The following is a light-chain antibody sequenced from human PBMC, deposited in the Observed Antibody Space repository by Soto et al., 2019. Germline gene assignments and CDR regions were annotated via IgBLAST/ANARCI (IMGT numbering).Light chain of an antibody. Sequence: QSALTQPASVSGSPGQSITISGTGTSSDVGGYNYVSWYQQHPGKAPKLMIYAVNNRPLGVSNRFSGSKSGNTASLTISGLQAEDASDYYCSSYTCSSTYVVFGGGTKLTVL. CDR1: SSDVGGYNY. CDR2: AVN. CDR3: SSYTCSSTYVV. J-gene: IGLJ2*01. V-gene: IGLV2-14*01.